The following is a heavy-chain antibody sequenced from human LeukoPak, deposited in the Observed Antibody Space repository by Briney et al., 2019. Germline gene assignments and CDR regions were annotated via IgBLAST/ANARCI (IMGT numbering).Heavy chain of an antibody. J-gene: IGHJ4*02. CDR3: ATMVRGVIM. V-gene: IGHV4-4*09. CDR2: IYTSGST. CDR1: GGSISSYY. D-gene: IGHD3-10*01. Sequence: SETLSLTCTVSGGSISSYYWSWIRQPPGKGLEWIGYIYTSGSTNYNPSLKSRVTISVDPSKNQFSLKLSSVPAADTAVYYCATMVRGVIMWGQGTLVTVSS.